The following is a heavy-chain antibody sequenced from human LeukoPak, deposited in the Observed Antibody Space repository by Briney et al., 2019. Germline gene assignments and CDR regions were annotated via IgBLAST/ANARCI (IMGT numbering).Heavy chain of an antibody. Sequence: GRSLRLSCAGSGFTFSSYWISWARQAPGKGLEWVPNIQQDGRKEYYVVSVKGRFTISRDNSKNSLYLQMNSLRADDTAVYYCSRAPTMVRRVMSRPTNWFDPWGQGTLVTVSS. J-gene: IGHJ5*02. CDR3: SRAPTMVRRVMSRPTNWFDP. V-gene: IGHV3-7*01. CDR2: IQQDGRKE. D-gene: IGHD3-10*01. CDR1: GFTFSSYW.